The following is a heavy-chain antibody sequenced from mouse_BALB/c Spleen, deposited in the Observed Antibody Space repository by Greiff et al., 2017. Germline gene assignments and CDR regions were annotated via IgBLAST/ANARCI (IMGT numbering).Heavy chain of an antibody. J-gene: IGHJ2*01. CDR2: IDPSDSET. CDR3: ARSWGQLRLPYYFDY. V-gene: IGHV1S127*01. Sequence: VQLQQSGPQLVRPGASVKISCKASGYSFTSYWMHWVQQRPGQGLEWIGMIDPSDSETRLNQKFKDKATLTVDKSSSTAYMQLSSPTSEDSAVYYCARSWGQLRLPYYFDYWGQGTTRTGSS. CDR1: GYSFTSYW. D-gene: IGHD3-2*01.